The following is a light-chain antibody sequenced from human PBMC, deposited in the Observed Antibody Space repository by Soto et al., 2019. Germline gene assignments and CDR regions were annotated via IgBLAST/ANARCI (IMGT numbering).Light chain of an antibody. Sequence: EIVLTQSPGTLSLSPGERATLSCRASQSVSSSYLAWYQQKPGQAPRLLIYGASNRATGIPDRFSGSGSGTDFTLTISRLDPEDFAVYYCQQYGSSGTFGQGTKVEIK. CDR1: QSVSSSY. CDR3: QQYGSSGT. CDR2: GAS. V-gene: IGKV3-20*01. J-gene: IGKJ1*01.